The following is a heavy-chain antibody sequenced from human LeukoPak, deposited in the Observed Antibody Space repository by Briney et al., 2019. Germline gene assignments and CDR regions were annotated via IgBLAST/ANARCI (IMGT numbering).Heavy chain of an antibody. V-gene: IGHV3-23*01. CDR3: AKDLDWNDVGWFDP. CDR1: GFTFSSYA. Sequence: GGSLRLSCAASGFTFSSYAMSWVRQAPGKGLEWVSAISGSGGSTYYADSVKGRFTISRDNSKNTLYLQMNSLRAEDTAVYHCAKDLDWNDVGWFDPWGQGTLVTVSS. J-gene: IGHJ5*02. CDR2: ISGSGGST. D-gene: IGHD1-1*01.